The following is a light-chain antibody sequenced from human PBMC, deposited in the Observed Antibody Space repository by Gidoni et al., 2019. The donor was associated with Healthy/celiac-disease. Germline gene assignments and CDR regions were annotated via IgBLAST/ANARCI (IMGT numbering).Light chain of an antibody. CDR1: QSISSY. CDR2: AAS. V-gene: IGKV1-39*01. Sequence: DIQMTQSPSSLSASVGDRVTITCRASQSISSYLNWYQQKPGKAPKLLIYAASSLKSGVPSRFSGSGSGTDFTLTISSLQLEDFETYYCQQRYSPLSFGPGTKVDIK. CDR3: QQRYSPLS. J-gene: IGKJ3*01.